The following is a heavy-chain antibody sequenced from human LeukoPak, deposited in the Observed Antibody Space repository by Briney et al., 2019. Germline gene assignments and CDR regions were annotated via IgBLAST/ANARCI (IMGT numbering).Heavy chain of an antibody. V-gene: IGHV4-39*01. Sequence: PSETLSLTCSVSGGSITYSHYYWGWVRQPPGKGLEWIGGIYYSGSTYYNPSLKSRVTISVDTSKNQFSLKLSSVTAADTAVYYCARAPVTSRFLEWLRRDYYYYGMDVWGQGTTVTVSS. CDR3: ARAPVTSRFLEWLRRDYYYYGMDV. CDR1: GGSITYSHYY. CDR2: IYYSGST. D-gene: IGHD3-3*01. J-gene: IGHJ6*02.